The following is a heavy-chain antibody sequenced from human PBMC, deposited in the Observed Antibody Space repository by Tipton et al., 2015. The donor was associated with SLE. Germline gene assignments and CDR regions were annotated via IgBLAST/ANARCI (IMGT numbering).Heavy chain of an antibody. CDR3: AKEGRGSYFDY. Sequence: GSLRLSCAASGFTFSNYAVSWVRQAPGKGLEWVSAISGSTSSTYYADSVKGRFTISRDNSKNTLYLQMNSLRAEDTAVYYCAKEGRGSYFDYWGQGTLVTVSS. V-gene: IGHV3-23*01. CDR2: ISGSTSST. CDR1: GFTFSNYA. J-gene: IGHJ4*02. D-gene: IGHD3-16*01.